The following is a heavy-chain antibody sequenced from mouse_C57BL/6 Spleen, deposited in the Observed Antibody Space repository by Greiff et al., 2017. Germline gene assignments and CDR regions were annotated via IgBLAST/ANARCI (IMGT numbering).Heavy chain of an antibody. CDR1: GYTFTDYY. D-gene: IGHD1-1*01. CDR3: AREDTTVVAPFDY. Sequence: EVQLQQSGPELVKPGASVKISCKASGYTFTDYYMNWVKQSHGKSLEWIGEINPNNGGTSYNQKFKGKATLTVDKSSSTAYMELRSLTSEDSAVYYCAREDTTVVAPFDYWGQGTTLTVSS. CDR2: INPNNGGT. J-gene: IGHJ2*01. V-gene: IGHV1-26*01.